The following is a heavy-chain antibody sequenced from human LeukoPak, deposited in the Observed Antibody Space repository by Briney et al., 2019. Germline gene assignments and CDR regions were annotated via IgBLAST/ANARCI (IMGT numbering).Heavy chain of an antibody. V-gene: IGHV3-48*03. CDR1: GFTFNNYA. J-gene: IGHJ6*03. Sequence: GGSLRLSCAASGFTFNNYAMNWVRQAPGKGLEWVSYISSSGSTIYSADSVKGRFTISRDNAKNSLYLQMNSLRAEDTAVYYCARAKNYYYMDVWGKGTTVTISS. CDR3: ARAKNYYYMDV. CDR2: ISSSGSTI.